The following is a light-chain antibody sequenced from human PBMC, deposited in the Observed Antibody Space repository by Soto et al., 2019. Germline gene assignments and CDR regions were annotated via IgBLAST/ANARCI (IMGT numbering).Light chain of an antibody. V-gene: IGKV3-20*01. CDR2: GAS. CDR3: QQYGSSQEYT. CDR1: QSVSSSY. Sequence: EIVLTQSPGTLSLSPGERATLSCRASQSVSSSYLAWYQQKPGQAPRLLIYGASSRATGIPDRFSGSGSGTDFTLTISRLEPEVFAVYYCQQYGSSQEYTFGQGTKLEIK. J-gene: IGKJ2*01.